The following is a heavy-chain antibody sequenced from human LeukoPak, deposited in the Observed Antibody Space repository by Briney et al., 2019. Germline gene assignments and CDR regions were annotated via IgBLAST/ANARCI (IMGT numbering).Heavy chain of an antibody. Sequence: SVKVSCKASGGTFSSYAISWVLQAPGQGLEWMGGIIPIFGTANYAQKFQGRVTITTDESTSTAYMELSSLRSEDTAVYYCGRTQSEWPQDYYYYMDVWGKGTTVTVSS. CDR1: GGTFSSYA. CDR2: IIPIFGTA. D-gene: IGHD3-3*01. CDR3: GRTQSEWPQDYYYYMDV. V-gene: IGHV1-69*05. J-gene: IGHJ6*03.